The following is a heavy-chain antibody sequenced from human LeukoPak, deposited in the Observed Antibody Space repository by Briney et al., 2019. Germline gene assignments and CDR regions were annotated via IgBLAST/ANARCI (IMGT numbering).Heavy chain of an antibody. CDR3: ARDSDCSSTSCYYWFDP. D-gene: IGHD2-2*01. Sequence: ASVKVSCKASGYTFTSYYMHWVRQAPGQGLEWMGIINPSGGSTSYAQKLQGRVTMTTDTSTSTAYMELRSLRSDDTAVYYCARDSDCSSTSCYYWFDPWGQGTLVTVSS. V-gene: IGHV1-46*01. CDR2: INPSGGST. CDR1: GYTFTSYY. J-gene: IGHJ5*02.